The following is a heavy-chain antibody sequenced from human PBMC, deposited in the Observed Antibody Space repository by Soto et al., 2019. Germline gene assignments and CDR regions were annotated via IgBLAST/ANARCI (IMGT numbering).Heavy chain of an antibody. Sequence: EVQLLESGGGLVQPGGSLRLSCAASGFTFTSYGMSWVRQAPGKGLEWVSAISSSGSNTHYADSVKGRFTISRDNPKNTVYLQMNSLRAEDTALYYCYAVAAPGALLGYIDYWGQGTLVTVSS. CDR3: YAVAAPGALLGYIDY. D-gene: IGHD6-25*01. CDR2: ISSSGSNT. CDR1: GFTFTSYG. J-gene: IGHJ4*02. V-gene: IGHV3-23*01.